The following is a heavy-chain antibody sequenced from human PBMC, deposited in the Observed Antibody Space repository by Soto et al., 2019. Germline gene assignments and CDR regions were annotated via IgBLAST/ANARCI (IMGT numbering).Heavy chain of an antibody. CDR1: GFTFSSYS. CDR3: ARDRAGAQYGLDV. CDR2: ISSSSRTK. D-gene: IGHD1-26*01. J-gene: IGHJ6*02. V-gene: IGHV3-48*02. Sequence: EVQLVESGGGLVQPGGSLRLSCAASGFTFSSYSMNWVRQAPGKGLEWVSYISSSSRTKYYVDSVKGRFTISGDNAKNSLYLQMNSLRDEDTAVYYCARDRAGAQYGLDVWGQGTTVTVSS.